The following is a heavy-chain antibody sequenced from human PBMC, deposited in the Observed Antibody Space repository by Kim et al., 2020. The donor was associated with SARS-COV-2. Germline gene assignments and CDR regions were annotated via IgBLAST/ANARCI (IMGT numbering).Heavy chain of an antibody. J-gene: IGHJ4*02. D-gene: IGHD2-2*01. CDR1: GFTFSNAW. V-gene: IGHV3-15*01. CDR3: TTAKYQLLTVVDY. Sequence: GGSLRLSCAASGFTFSNAWMSWVRQAPGKGLEWVGRIKSKTDGGTTDYAAPVKGRFTISRDDSKNTLYLQMNSLKTEDTAVYYCTTAKYQLLTVVDYWGQGTLVTVSS. CDR2: IKSKTDGGTT.